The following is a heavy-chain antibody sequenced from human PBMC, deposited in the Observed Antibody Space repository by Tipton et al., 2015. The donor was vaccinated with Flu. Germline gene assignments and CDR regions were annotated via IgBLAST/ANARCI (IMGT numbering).Heavy chain of an antibody. D-gene: IGHD3-16*02. CDR2: MKQDGSAK. CDR3: VRECGSYPPSCSYAMDV. Sequence: SLRLSCAASGFTFSQHWMSWVRQAPGKGLEWVANMKQDGSAKYYVDSVKGRFTISRDNAENSVYLQMNNLKVGDTAIYYCVRECGSYPPSCSYAMDVWGRGTTVTVSS. CDR1: GFTFSQHW. J-gene: IGHJ6*02. V-gene: IGHV3-7*01.